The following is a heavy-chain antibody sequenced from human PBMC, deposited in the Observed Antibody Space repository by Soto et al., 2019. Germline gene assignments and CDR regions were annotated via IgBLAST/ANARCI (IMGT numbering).Heavy chain of an antibody. J-gene: IGHJ6*03. CDR2: INPNSGGT. Sequence: ASVKVSCKASGYTFTGYYMHWVRQAPGQGLEWMGWINPNSGGTNYAQKFQGWVTMTRDTSISTAYMELSRLRSDDTAVYYCARDSGYDFHYMDVWGKGTTVTVSS. CDR1: GYTFTGYY. V-gene: IGHV1-2*04. D-gene: IGHD5-12*01. CDR3: ARDSGYDFHYMDV.